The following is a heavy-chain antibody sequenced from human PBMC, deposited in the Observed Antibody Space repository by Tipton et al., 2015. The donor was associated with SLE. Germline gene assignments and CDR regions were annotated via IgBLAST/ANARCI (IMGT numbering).Heavy chain of an antibody. CDR2: IYSSGST. Sequence: TLSLTCTVSGGSISSYYWSWIRQPPGKGLEWIGYIYSSGSTKYNPSLKSRVTISVDTSKNQFSLKLSSVTAADTAVYYCATSPTFDYWGQGTLVTVSS. J-gene: IGHJ4*02. CDR3: ATSPTFDY. D-gene: IGHD4-11*01. CDR1: GGSISSYY. V-gene: IGHV4-4*09.